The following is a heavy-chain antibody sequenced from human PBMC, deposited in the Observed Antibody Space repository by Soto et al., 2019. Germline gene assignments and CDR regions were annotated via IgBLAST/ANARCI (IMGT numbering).Heavy chain of an antibody. CDR3: ARSLPGGIAAAGNNWFDP. V-gene: IGHV4-31*03. D-gene: IGHD6-13*01. CDR1: GGSISSGGYY. J-gene: IGHJ5*02. CDR2: IYYSGST. Sequence: QVQLQESGPGLVKPSQTLSLTCTVSGGSISSGGYYWSWIRQHPGKGLEWIGYIYYSGSTYYNPSLKRRVTISVDTSKNQFSLKVSSVTAADTAVYYCARSLPGGIAAAGNNWFDPWGQGTLVTVSS.